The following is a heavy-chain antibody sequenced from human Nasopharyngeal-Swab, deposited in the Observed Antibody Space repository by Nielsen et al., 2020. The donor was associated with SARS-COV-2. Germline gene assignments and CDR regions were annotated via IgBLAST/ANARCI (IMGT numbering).Heavy chain of an antibody. J-gene: IGHJ4*02. CDR1: GFTFSSFG. CDR3: ARDSDNWAIDY. CDR2: FDPRGDST. D-gene: IGHD1-1*01. Sequence: GGSLRLSCAASGFTFSSFGMHWVRQAPGQGLEWLAIFDPRGDSTSHAQKFQGRLTMTTDTTTSTVYMELSSLRSEDAAVYYCARDSDNWAIDYWGQGTLVTVSP. V-gene: IGHV1-46*01.